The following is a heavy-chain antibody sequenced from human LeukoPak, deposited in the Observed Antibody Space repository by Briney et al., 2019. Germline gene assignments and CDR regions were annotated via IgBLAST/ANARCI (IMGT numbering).Heavy chain of an antibody. D-gene: IGHD6-13*01. J-gene: IGHJ4*02. V-gene: IGHV3-30*02. CDR2: IRYDGNNK. CDR3: AKDDPFSSPDY. CDR1: GFIFSSYS. Sequence: PGGSLRLSCAASGFIFSSYSMNWVRQAPGKGLEWVAFIRYDGNNKDYAESVKGRFTISRDNSKNTLYLQMNSLRPEDTAMYYCAKDDPFSSPDYWGQGTLVTVSS.